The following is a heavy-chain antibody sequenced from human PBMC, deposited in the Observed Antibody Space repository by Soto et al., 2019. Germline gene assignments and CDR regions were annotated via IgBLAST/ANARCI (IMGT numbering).Heavy chain of an antibody. J-gene: IGHJ3*01. V-gene: IGHV3-23*01. D-gene: IGHD3-3*01. Sequence: EVQLLESGGGLVQPGGSLRLSCADSGFTFSSYAMSWVRQAPGKGLEWVSAISGSGGSTYYADSVKGRFTISRDNSKNTLYRQMNSLGAEDTALYYCGKDGAGFLELLPDVIDSLGQATMVTVS. CDR3: GKDGAGFLELLPDVIDS. CDR1: GFTFSSYA. CDR2: ISGSGGST.